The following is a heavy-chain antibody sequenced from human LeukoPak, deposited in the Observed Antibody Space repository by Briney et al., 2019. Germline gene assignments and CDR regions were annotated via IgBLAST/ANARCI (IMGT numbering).Heavy chain of an antibody. CDR2: ISGSSSTI. J-gene: IGHJ4*02. Sequence: GGSLRLSCAASGITFSTSTMNWVRQAPGKGLEWVSYISGSSSTIYYADSVKGRFTVSRDNAGNSLYLQMNNLRDDDTAVYFCARVQTDSRGWYHFDCWGQGTLVTVSS. CDR3: ARVQTDSRGWYHFDC. D-gene: IGHD6-19*01. V-gene: IGHV3-48*02. CDR1: GITFSTST.